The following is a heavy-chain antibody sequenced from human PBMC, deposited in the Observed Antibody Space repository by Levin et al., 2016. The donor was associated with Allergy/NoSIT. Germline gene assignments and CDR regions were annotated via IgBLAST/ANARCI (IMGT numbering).Heavy chain of an antibody. CDR1: GYSFTSYW. D-gene: IGHD1-26*01. J-gene: IGHJ4*02. CDR2: IYPGDFDT. Sequence: GGSLRLSCKGSGYSFTSYWITWVRQMPGKGLEWMGIIYPGDFDTRYSPSFQGQVTISADKSISTAYLQWSSLKASDTAMYYCARRSGSYLDYWGQGTLVTVSS. V-gene: IGHV5-51*01. CDR3: ARRSGSYLDY.